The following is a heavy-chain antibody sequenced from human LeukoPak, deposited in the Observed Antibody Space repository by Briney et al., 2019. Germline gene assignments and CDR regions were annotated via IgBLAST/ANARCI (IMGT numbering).Heavy chain of an antibody. CDR2: ISSSSSYI. Sequence: GGSLRLSCAASGFTFRDYYMSWIRPAPGKGLEWVSSISSSSSYIYYADSVKGRFTISRDNAKNSLYLQMNSLRAEDTAVYYCARVATRDYYDSSGYLDYWGQGTLVTVSS. CDR1: GFTFRDYY. CDR3: ARVATRDYYDSSGYLDY. J-gene: IGHJ4*02. V-gene: IGHV3-11*06. D-gene: IGHD3-22*01.